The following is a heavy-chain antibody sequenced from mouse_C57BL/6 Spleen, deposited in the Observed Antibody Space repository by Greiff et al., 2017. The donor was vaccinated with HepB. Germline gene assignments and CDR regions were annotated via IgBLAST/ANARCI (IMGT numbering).Heavy chain of an antibody. CDR1: GFTFSDYG. V-gene: IGHV5-17*01. CDR2: ISSGSSTI. Sequence: VQLKQSGGGLVKPGGSLKLSCAASGFTFSDYGMHWVRQAPEKGLEWVAYISSGSSTIYYAETVKGRFTISRDNAKNTLFLQMTSLRSEDTAMYYCARKEEDAMDYWGQGTSVTVSS. CDR3: ARKEEDAMDY. J-gene: IGHJ4*01.